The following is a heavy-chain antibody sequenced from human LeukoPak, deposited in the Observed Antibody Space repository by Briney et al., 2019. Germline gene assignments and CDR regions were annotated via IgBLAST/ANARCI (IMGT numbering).Heavy chain of an antibody. J-gene: IGHJ4*02. CDR2: INPSGGST. D-gene: IGHD1-26*01. V-gene: IGHV1-46*01. CDR3: ARWREPPVGKYYFDY. Sequence: ASVKVPCKASGYTFTSYYMHWVRQAPGQGLEWMGIINPSGGSTSYAQKFQGRVTMTRDTSTSTVYMELSSLRSEDTAVYYCARWREPPVGKYYFDYWGQGTLVTVSS. CDR1: GYTFTSYY.